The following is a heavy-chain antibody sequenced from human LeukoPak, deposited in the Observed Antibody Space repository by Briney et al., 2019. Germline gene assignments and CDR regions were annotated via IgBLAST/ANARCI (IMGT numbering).Heavy chain of an antibody. CDR2: ISWNSGSI. CDR3: AKDRSYDPHYDAFDI. CDR1: GFTFDDYA. Sequence: GRSLRLSCAASGFTFDDYAMHWVRQAPGKGLVWVSGISWNSGSIGYADSVKGRFTISRDNAKNSLYLQMNSLRAEDTALYYCAKDRSYDPHYDAFDIWGQGTMVTVSS. J-gene: IGHJ3*02. D-gene: IGHD1-26*01. V-gene: IGHV3-9*01.